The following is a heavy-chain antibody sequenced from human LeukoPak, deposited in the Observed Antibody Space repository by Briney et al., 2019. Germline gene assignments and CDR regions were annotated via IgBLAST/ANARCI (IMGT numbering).Heavy chain of an antibody. CDR2: FDPEDGET. CDR1: GYTLTELS. J-gene: IGHJ3*02. D-gene: IGHD1-26*01. CDR3: ATESYSGSYLYAFDI. V-gene: IGHV1-24*01. Sequence: GASVKVSCKVSGYTLTELSMHWVRQAPGKGLEWMGGFDPEDGETIYAQKFQGRVTVTEDTSTDTAYMELSSLRSEDTAVYYCATESYSGSYLYAFDIWGQGTMVTVSS.